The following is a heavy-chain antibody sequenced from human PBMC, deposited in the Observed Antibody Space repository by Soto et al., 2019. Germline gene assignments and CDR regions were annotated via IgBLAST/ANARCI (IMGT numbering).Heavy chain of an antibody. Sequence: EVQLVESGGGLVQPGRSLRLSCAASGFTFDDYAMNWVRQAPGKGLEWVSGISWNSGSKDYADFVKGRFTISRDNAKNSLSLQMNSLRAEDTALYYCAKDMGSVPAALPGFDYWGQGTLVTVSS. CDR3: AKDMGSVPAALPGFDY. J-gene: IGHJ4*02. D-gene: IGHD2-2*01. CDR2: ISWNSGSK. CDR1: GFTFDDYA. V-gene: IGHV3-9*01.